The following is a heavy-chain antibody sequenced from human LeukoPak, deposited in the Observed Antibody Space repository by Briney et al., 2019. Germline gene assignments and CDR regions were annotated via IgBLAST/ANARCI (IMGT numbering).Heavy chain of an antibody. J-gene: IGHJ6*03. CDR2: ISSSSSYI. CDR1: GFTFSSYS. V-gene: IGHV3-21*01. D-gene: IGHD6-19*01. Sequence: PGGSLRLSCAASGFTFSSYSMNWVRQAPGKGLEWVSSISSSSSYIYYADSVKGRFTISRDNAKNSLYLQMNSLRAEDTAVYYCARDVGPDYSSGWGYYYYYYMDVWGKGTTVTVSS. CDR3: ARDVGPDYSSGWGYYYYYYMDV.